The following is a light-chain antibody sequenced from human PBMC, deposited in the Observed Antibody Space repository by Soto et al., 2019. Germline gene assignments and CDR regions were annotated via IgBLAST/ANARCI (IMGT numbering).Light chain of an antibody. CDR3: QQYYSTSPT. CDR1: QSVLYSSNNKNY. CDR2: WAS. V-gene: IGKV4-1*01. J-gene: IGKJ1*01. Sequence: DIVMTQSPDSLAVSLGERATINCKSSQSVLYSSNNKNYLAWYQQKPGQPPKLLIYWASTRESGVPDRFSGSGSGPDFTLTISSLQAEDVAVYYCQQYYSTSPTFGKGTKVEIK.